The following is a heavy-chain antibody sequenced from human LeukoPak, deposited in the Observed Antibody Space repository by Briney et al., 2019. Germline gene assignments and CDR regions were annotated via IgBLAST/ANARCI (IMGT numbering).Heavy chain of an antibody. CDR1: GFTFSNFA. V-gene: IGHV3-30*18. Sequence: PGGSLRLSCAASGFTFSNFAMHWVRQAPGKGLEWVAVISYDGNYKYYAESVKGRFTISRDNSKNTLYLQMDSLRADDTAVYYCAKRLLICPSGFDPWGQGTLVTVSS. J-gene: IGHJ5*02. CDR2: ISYDGNYK. D-gene: IGHD2-21*01. CDR3: AKRLLICPSGFDP.